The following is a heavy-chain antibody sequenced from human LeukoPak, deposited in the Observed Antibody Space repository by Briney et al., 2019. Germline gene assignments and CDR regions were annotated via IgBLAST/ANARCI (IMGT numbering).Heavy chain of an antibody. CDR3: AKFGEIVVVVAATATDY. CDR1: GFTFSSYA. V-gene: IGHV3-23*01. Sequence: GGSLRLSCAASGFTFSSYAMSWVRQAPGKGLEWVSAISGSGGSTYYADSVKGRFTISRDNSKNTLYLQMNSLRAEDTAVYYCAKFGEIVVVVAATATDYWSQGTLVTVSS. D-gene: IGHD2-15*01. J-gene: IGHJ4*02. CDR2: ISGSGGST.